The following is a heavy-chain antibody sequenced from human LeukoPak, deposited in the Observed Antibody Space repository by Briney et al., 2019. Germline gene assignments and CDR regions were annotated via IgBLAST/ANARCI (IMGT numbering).Heavy chain of an antibody. Sequence: GASVKVSCKVSGYTLTELSMHWVRQAPGKGLGWMGGFDPEDGETIYAQKFQGRVTMTEDTSTDTAYMELSSLRSEDTAVYYCATVLVHGASFDYWGQGTLVTVSS. V-gene: IGHV1-24*01. D-gene: IGHD2-2*01. CDR1: GYTLTELS. CDR2: FDPEDGET. J-gene: IGHJ4*02. CDR3: ATVLVHGASFDY.